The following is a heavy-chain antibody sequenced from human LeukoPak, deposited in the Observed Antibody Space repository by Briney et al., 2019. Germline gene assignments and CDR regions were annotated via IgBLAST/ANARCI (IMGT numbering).Heavy chain of an antibody. V-gene: IGHV3-53*01. CDR2: IYSGGST. CDR1: GFTVSSNY. D-gene: IGHD6-19*01. J-gene: IGHJ4*02. CDR3: ASGEYSSGWFY. Sequence: GGSLRLSCAASGFTVSSNYMSWVRQAPGKGLESVSVIYSGGSTYYADSVKGRFTISRDNSKNTLYLQMNSLRAEDTAVYYCASGEYSSGWFYWGQGTLVTVSS.